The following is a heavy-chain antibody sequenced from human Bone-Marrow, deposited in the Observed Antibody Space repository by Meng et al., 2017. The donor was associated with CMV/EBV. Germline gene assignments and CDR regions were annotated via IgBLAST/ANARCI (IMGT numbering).Heavy chain of an antibody. CDR3: TTVQVDYVGYYYGMDV. V-gene: IGHV3-15*01. D-gene: IGHD4-17*01. Sequence: TFSNAWMSWVRQAPGKGLEWVGRIKSKTDGGTTDYAAPVKGRFTISRDDSKNTLYLQMNSLKTEDTAVYYCTTVQVDYVGYYYGMDVWGQGTTVTVSS. CDR2: IKSKTDGGTT. J-gene: IGHJ6*02. CDR1: TFSNAW.